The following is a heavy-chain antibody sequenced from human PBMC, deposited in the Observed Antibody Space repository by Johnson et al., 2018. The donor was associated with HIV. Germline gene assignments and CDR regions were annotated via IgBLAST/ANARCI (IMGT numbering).Heavy chain of an antibody. J-gene: IGHJ3*02. D-gene: IGHD6-19*01. Sequence: VQLVESGGGLVQPGGSLKLSCAASGFTFSGSAMHWVRQASGKGLEWVGRIRSKANSYATASAASVQGRFTISRDDSKNTAYLQMNSLKTEDTAVYYCTSGKSWLAVDAFDIWGQGTMVTVSS. CDR3: TSGKSWLAVDAFDI. CDR2: IRSKANSYAT. V-gene: IGHV3-73*02. CDR1: GFTFSGSA.